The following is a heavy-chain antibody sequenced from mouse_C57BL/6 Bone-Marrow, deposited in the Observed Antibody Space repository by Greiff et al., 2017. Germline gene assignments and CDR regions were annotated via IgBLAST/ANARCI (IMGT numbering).Heavy chain of an antibody. D-gene: IGHD2-5*01. CDR1: GYTFTDHI. Sequence: VQLQQSGAELASPGASVTLSCKASGYTFTDHIMNWVKKRPGQGLEWIGRIYPENGDTEYASKFQGKATITADTSSNTAYLQLSSLTSEDTAVYYCTTYSNYWYFDVWGTGTTVTVSS. CDR3: TTYSNYWYFDV. V-gene: IGHV14-4*01. CDR2: IYPENGDT. J-gene: IGHJ1*03.